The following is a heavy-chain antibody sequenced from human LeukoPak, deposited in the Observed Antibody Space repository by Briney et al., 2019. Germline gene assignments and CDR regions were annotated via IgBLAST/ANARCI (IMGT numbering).Heavy chain of an antibody. CDR3: TTGVMITFGGVIVFDY. CDR1: GFTFSNAW. CDR2: TKSKADGGTT. V-gene: IGHV3-15*01. Sequence: PGGSLRLSCAASGFTFSNAWMSWVRQAPGKGLEWVGRTKSKADGGTTDYAAPVKGRFTISRDDSKNTLYLQMNSLKTEDTAVYYCTTGVMITFGGVIVFDYWGQGTLVTVSS. J-gene: IGHJ4*02. D-gene: IGHD3-16*02.